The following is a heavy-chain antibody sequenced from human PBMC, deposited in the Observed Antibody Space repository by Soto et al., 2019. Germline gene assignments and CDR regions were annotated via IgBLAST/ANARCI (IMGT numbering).Heavy chain of an antibody. V-gene: IGHV5-51*01. J-gene: IGHJ3*02. Sequence: GESLKISCKGSGYSFTSCWIGWVRQMPGKGLEWMGIIYPGDSDTRYSPSFQGQVTISADKSISTAYLQWSSLKASDTAMYYCAIQDRIVATINAFDIWGQGTMVTGSS. CDR3: AIQDRIVATINAFDI. CDR1: GYSFTSCW. D-gene: IGHD5-12*01. CDR2: IYPGDSDT.